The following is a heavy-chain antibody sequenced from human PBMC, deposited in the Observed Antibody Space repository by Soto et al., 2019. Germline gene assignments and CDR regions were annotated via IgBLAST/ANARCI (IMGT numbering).Heavy chain of an antibody. D-gene: IGHD3-3*01. CDR1: GGFIRSGGNY. J-gene: IGHJ4*02. CDR2: IYHTGNT. V-gene: IGHV4-31*03. CDR3: AKQRYDHWSGSLRSRAYTFDD. Sequence: QVQLQESGPGLVKPSQTLSLTCIVSGGFIRSGGNYWSWLRQHPGKGLEWIGNIYHTGNTNYNPSLKSRVAISIDTSKNVFSLEVRSVTAADTAQYYCAKQRYDHWSGSLRSRAYTFDDWGQGSLVTVSS.